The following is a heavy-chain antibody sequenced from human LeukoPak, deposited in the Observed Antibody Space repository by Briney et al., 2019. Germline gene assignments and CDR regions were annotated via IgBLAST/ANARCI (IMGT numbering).Heavy chain of an antibody. J-gene: IGHJ5*02. Sequence: GGSLRLSCAASGIIITSYWMSWVRQTPGKGLEWVAHIKQDGSGKNYVDSVKGRFTIFRDNARNSLYLQMDSLRAEDTAVYYCASHSYGYNHWGQGTLVIVSS. V-gene: IGHV3-7*01. CDR3: ASHSYGYNH. CDR2: IKQDGSGK. CDR1: GIIITSYW. D-gene: IGHD3-16*01.